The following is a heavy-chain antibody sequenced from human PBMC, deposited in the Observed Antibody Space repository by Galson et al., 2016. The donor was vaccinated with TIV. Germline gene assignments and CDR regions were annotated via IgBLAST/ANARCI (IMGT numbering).Heavy chain of an antibody. CDR3: ARRTHYDSSGYSDAFDI. J-gene: IGHJ3*02. V-gene: IGHV4-39*01. D-gene: IGHD3-22*01. CDR1: GVSINSDLYY. CDR2: IYYTGST. Sequence: SETLSLTCTVSGVSINSDLYYWAWIRQPPGKGLEWIATIYYTGSTYYNPSLKSRVSISMDTPKNQFSLKLSSVTAADTAVYYCARRTHYDSSGYSDAFDIWGQGTMVPVSS.